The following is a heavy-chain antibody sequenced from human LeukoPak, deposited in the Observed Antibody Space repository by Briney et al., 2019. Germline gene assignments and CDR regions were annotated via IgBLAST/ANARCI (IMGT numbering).Heavy chain of an antibody. V-gene: IGHV3-21*01. CDR3: ASINTPSYGMDV. Sequence: PGGSLRLSCATSGFTFSSYSMNWVRQAPGKGLEWVSSVSTSSSYIYYADSVEGRFTISRDNAKNSVYLQMNSLRAEDTAVYYCASINTPSYGMDVWGQGTTVTVSS. D-gene: IGHD5-18*01. J-gene: IGHJ6*02. CDR2: VSTSSSYI. CDR1: GFTFSSYS.